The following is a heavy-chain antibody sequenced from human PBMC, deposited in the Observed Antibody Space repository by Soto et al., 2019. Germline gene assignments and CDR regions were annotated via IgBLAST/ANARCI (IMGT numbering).Heavy chain of an antibody. D-gene: IGHD4-17*01. CDR3: ARPDFGDYWYFDL. J-gene: IGHJ2*01. V-gene: IGHV1-69*08. CDR2: IIPALGTA. Sequence: QDQLVQSGAEVKKPGSSVKVSCKASGGTFSSHTFSWVRQAPGQGLEWMGRIIPALGTATYAQKFQGRVTITADESATTVYMELNSLRSEDMVVYCSARPDFGDYWYFDLWGRGTLVTVSS. CDR1: GGTFSSHT.